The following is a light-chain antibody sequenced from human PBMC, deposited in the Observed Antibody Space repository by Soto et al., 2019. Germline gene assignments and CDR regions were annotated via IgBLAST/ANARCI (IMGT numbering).Light chain of an antibody. Sequence: QSVLTQPPSVSGAPGQRVTISCTGSSSNIGAGYDVHWYQQLPGTAPKLLIYGNCNRPSGVPDRFSGSKSGTSASLAITGLQAEDEADYYCQSYDSSLSGYVVIGGGTKLTVL. CDR1: SSNIGAGYD. CDR2: GNC. J-gene: IGLJ2*01. V-gene: IGLV1-40*01. CDR3: QSYDSSLSGYVV.